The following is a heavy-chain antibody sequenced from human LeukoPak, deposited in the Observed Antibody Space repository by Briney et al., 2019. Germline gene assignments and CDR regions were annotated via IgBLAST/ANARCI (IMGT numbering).Heavy chain of an antibody. Sequence: ASVKVSCKVSGYTLTEVSMHWVRQAPGKGLEWMGNFDPGDAETIYAQKFQGRLTMTEDRSTDTAYMELSSLRSEDTAVYYCATGKRSNDAFDIWGQGTLVTVSS. CDR2: FDPGDAET. CDR3: ATGKRSNDAFDI. D-gene: IGHD1-1*01. J-gene: IGHJ3*02. CDR1: GYTLTEVS. V-gene: IGHV1-24*01.